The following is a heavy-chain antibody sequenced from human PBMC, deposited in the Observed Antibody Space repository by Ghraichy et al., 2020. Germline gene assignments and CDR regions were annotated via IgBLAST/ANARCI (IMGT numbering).Heavy chain of an antibody. D-gene: IGHD6-6*01. V-gene: IGHV4-4*02. J-gene: IGHJ3*02. Sequence: SETLSLTCAVSGGSISSSNWWSWVRQPPGKGLEWIGEIYHSGSTNYNPSLKSRVTISVDKSKNQFSLKLSSVTAADTAVYYCARKPREIPSIAARSDAFDIWGQGTMVTVSS. CDR1: GGSISSSNW. CDR3: ARKPREIPSIAARSDAFDI. CDR2: IYHSGST.